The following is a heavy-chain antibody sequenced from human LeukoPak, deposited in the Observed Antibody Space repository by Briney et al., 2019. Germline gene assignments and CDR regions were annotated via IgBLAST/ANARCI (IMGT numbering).Heavy chain of an antibody. V-gene: IGHV3-23*01. D-gene: IGHD3-22*01. CDR2: ISGSGGST. Sequence: GGSLRLSCAASGFTFSSHAMSWVRQAPGKGPEWVSAISGSGGSTYYADSVKGRFTISRDNSKNTLYPQMNSLRAEDTAVYYCAKGATITMIVVYFDYWGQGTLVTVSS. J-gene: IGHJ4*02. CDR3: AKGATITMIVVYFDY. CDR1: GFTFSSHA.